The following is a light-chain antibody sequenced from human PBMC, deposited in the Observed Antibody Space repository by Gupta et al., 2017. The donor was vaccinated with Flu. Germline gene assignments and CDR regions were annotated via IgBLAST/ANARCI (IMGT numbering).Light chain of an antibody. V-gene: IGLV2-14*01. CDR3: SSYISSSTLNYV. CDR2: EVS. CDR1: SSDVGGYNY. Sequence: QSALTQPASVSWSPGQSITISCTGPSSDVGGYNYVSWYQQHPGKAPKLMIYEVSNRPSGVSNRFSGSKSGNTASLTISGLQAEDEADYYCSSYISSSTLNYVFGTGTKVTVL. J-gene: IGLJ1*01.